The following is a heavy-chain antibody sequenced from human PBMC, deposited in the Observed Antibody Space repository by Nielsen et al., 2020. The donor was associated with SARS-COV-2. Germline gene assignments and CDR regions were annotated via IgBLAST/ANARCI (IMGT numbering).Heavy chain of an antibody. D-gene: IGHD3/OR15-3a*01. J-gene: IGHJ4*02. V-gene: IGHV4-34*01. CDR2: INHRGGT. CDR3: ASDLRGRDFDY. Sequence: SETLSLTCAVYGGSFTDYYWSWIRQPPGKGLEWIGEINHRGGTNYNPSLKSRVTISVDTSSRQLSLNLSSVTAADTAVYYCASDLRGRDFDYWGQGTLVTVSS. CDR1: GGSFTDYY.